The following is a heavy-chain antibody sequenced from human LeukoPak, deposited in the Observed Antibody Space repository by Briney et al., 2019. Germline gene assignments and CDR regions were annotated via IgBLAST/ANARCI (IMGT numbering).Heavy chain of an antibody. Sequence: SETPSLTCTVSGGSISSSSYYWGWIRQPPGKGLEWIGSIYYSGSTYYNPSLKSRVTISVDTSKNQFSLKLSSVTAADTAVYYCASQLRFLEWLKDYMDVWGKGTTVTVSS. CDR1: GGSISSSSYY. D-gene: IGHD3-3*01. V-gene: IGHV4-39*01. J-gene: IGHJ6*03. CDR3: ASQLRFLEWLKDYMDV. CDR2: IYYSGST.